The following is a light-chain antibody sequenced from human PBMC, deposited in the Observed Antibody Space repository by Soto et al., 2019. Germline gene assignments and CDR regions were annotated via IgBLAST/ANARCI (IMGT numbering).Light chain of an antibody. Sequence: DLQMTQSPSSLSASVGDRVTITCRASQSISSYLNWYQQKPGKAPKLLIYAASSLQSGVPSRFSGSGSGTDFTLTISSLQPEDFATYYFQQSYSTPLTFGPGTKVHIK. V-gene: IGKV1-39*01. J-gene: IGKJ3*01. CDR1: QSISSY. CDR3: QQSYSTPLT. CDR2: AAS.